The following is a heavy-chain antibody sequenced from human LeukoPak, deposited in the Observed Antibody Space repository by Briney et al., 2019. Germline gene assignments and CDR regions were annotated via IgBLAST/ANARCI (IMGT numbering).Heavy chain of an antibody. J-gene: IGHJ3*02. D-gene: IGHD3-3*01. CDR3: ARGRFLDAFDI. V-gene: IGHV4-59*01. CDR2: IYYSGST. CDR1: GGSISSYY. Sequence: SETLSLTCTVSGGSISSYYWSWVRQPPGKGLEWIGYIYYSGSTKYKPSLKSRVTISVDTSKNQFSLKLSSVTAADTAVYYCARGRFLDAFDIWGQGTMVTVSS.